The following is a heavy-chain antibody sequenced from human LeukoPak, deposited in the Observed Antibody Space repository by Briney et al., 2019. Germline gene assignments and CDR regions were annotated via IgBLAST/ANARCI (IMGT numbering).Heavy chain of an antibody. D-gene: IGHD3-10*01. Sequence: SSETLSLTCTVSGGSISSYYWSWIRQPPGKGLEWIGYIYYSGSSGSTNYSPSLKSRGTISVDTSKNQFSLKLSSVTAADTAVYYCARVGGVRGAHHIWGQGTMVTVS. CDR3: ARVGGVRGAHHI. V-gene: IGHV4-59*01. CDR2: IYYSGSSGST. CDR1: GGSISSYY. J-gene: IGHJ3*02.